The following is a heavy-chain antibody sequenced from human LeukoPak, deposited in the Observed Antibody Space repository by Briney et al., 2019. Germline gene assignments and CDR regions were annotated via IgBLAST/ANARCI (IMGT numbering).Heavy chain of an antibody. CDR2: ISSSSSYI. J-gene: IGHJ6*03. D-gene: IGHD5-12*01. CDR1: GFTFSSYS. CDR3: AREHSGYDFPGRDYYYMDV. Sequence: SGGSLRLSCAASGFTFSSYSMNWVRQAPGKGLEWVSSISSSSSYIYYADSVKGRFTISRDNAKNSLYLQMNSLRAEDTAVYYCAREHSGYDFPGRDYYYMDVWGKGTTVTVSS. V-gene: IGHV3-21*01.